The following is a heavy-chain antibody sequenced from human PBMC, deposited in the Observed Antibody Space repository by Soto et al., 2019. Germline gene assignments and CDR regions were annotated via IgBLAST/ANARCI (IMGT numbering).Heavy chain of an antibody. V-gene: IGHV3-9*01. J-gene: IGHJ5*02. Sequence: EVQLVESGGGLLQPGMSLPLSCAASGFTFDDYAMHWVRHAPGKGLEWVSGISWNPGTIGYADSVKGRVTISSDNAKNSLDLQMNSPREADTALYCSATDSPSALITRGGDAWGRGTLVTVSS. CDR3: ATDSPSALITRGGDA. CDR2: ISWNPGTI. CDR1: GFTFDDYA. D-gene: IGHD1-26*01.